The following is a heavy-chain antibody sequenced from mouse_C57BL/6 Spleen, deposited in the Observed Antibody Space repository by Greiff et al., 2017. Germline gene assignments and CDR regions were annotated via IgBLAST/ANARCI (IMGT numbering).Heavy chain of an antibody. Sequence: VQLQQPGAELVKPGASVKLSCKASGYTFTSYWITWVKQRPGHGLEWIGDIFPGSGSTNYNEKFKSKATFTVDTSSHTAYMQLSSLTTEDSAIYYCASGGYDDHWGQGTLLTVSA. V-gene: IGHV1-9*01. CDR2: IFPGSGST. J-gene: IGHJ2*01. D-gene: IGHD2-3*01. CDR1: GYTFTSYW. CDR3: ASGGYDDH.